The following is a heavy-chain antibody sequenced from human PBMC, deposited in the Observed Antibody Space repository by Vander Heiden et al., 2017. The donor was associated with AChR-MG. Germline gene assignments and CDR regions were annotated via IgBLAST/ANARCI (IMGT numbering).Heavy chain of an antibody. V-gene: IGHV3-73*02. CDR2: IRSKANSYAK. J-gene: IGHJ3*02. D-gene: IGHD6-13*01. CDR1: GFTFSGSA. CDR3: TRYQKFGSSWYDDAFDI. Sequence: EVQLVESGGGLVQPGGSLKLSCAASGFTFSGSAMHGVRQDYGKGLEWVGRIRSKANSYAKAYAASVKGRFTISRDDSKNTAYLQMNSLKTEDTAVYYCTRYQKFGSSWYDDAFDIWGQGTMVTVSS.